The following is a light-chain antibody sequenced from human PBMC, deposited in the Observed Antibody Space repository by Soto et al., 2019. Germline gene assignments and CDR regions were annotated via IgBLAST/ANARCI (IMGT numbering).Light chain of an antibody. Sequence: DIQMTQSPSTLSGSVGXRVTITCXASQTISSWLAWYQQKPGKAPKLLIYKASTLKSGVPSRFSGSGSGTEFTLSISSLQPDDFATYYCQHYNSYSEAFGQGTKVDIK. V-gene: IGKV1-5*03. CDR2: KAS. CDR3: QHYNSYSEA. J-gene: IGKJ1*01. CDR1: QTISSW.